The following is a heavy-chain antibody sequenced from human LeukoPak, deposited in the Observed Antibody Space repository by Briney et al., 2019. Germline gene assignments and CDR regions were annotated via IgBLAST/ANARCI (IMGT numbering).Heavy chain of an antibody. CDR3: ATLTGGDDAFDI. CDR2: INHSGST. D-gene: IGHD4-23*01. V-gene: IGHV4-34*01. J-gene: IGHJ3*02. CDR1: GGSISSYY. Sequence: SETLSLTCTVSGGSISSYYWSWIRQPPGKGLEWTGEINHSGSTNYNPSLKSRVTISVLTSKNRFSLKLSSVTAADTAVYYCATLTGGDDAFDIWGQGTMVTVSS.